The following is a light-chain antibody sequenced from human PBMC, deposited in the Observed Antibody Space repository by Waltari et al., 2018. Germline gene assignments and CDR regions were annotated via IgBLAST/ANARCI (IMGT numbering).Light chain of an antibody. CDR3: GTWDSSLSGAV. J-gene: IGLJ7*01. Sequence: QSVLTQPPSVSAAPGQRVTISCSGGSSNIGNNYVSWYRQFPGTAPKLLIYENSERPSGFPGRFSGSKSGTSATLDITGLQAGDEADYCCGTWDSSLSGAVFGGGTHLTVL. V-gene: IGLV1-51*02. CDR2: ENS. CDR1: SSNIGNNY.